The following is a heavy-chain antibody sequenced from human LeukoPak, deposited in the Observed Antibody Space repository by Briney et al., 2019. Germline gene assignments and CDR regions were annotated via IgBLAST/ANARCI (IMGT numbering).Heavy chain of an antibody. J-gene: IGHJ3*02. D-gene: IGHD3-22*01. V-gene: IGHV3-7*03. CDR3: ARDLHYYDSSGYYYVAGAFDI. CDR2: INQDGSEK. Sequence: GGSLRLSCTASGFTFSNYWMTWVRQAPGKGLEWVANINQDGSEKSYVDSLKGRFIISRDNAKNSLYLQMNSLRAEDTAVYICARDLHYYDSSGYYYVAGAFDIWGQGTMVTVSS. CDR1: GFTFSNYW.